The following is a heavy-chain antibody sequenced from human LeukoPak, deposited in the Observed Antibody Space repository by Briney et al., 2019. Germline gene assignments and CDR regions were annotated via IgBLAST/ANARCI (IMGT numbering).Heavy chain of an antibody. Sequence: SETLSLTCTVSGGSISSGDYYWSWIRQPPGKGLEWIGYIYYSGSTYYNPSLKSRVTISVDTSKNQFSLKLSSVTAADTAVYYCARDHYGFWSGVADAFDIWGQGTMVTVSS. CDR3: ARDHYGFWSGVADAFDI. CDR1: GGSISSGDYY. CDR2: IYYSGST. V-gene: IGHV4-30-4*08. D-gene: IGHD3-3*01. J-gene: IGHJ3*02.